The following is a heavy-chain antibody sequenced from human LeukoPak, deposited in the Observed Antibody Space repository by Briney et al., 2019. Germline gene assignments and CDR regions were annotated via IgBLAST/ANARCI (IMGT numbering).Heavy chain of an antibody. CDR1: GFTFDDYA. J-gene: IGHJ6*02. CDR2: ISWNSGSI. CDR3: AKDIWKLLWYGMDV. D-gene: IGHD3-10*01. V-gene: IGHV3-9*01. Sequence: PGRSLRLSCAASGFTFDDYAMHWVRQAPGKGLEWVSGISWNSGSIGYADSVKGRFTISRDNAKNSLYLQMNSLRAEDTALYYCAKDIWKLLWYGMDVWGQGTTVTVSS.